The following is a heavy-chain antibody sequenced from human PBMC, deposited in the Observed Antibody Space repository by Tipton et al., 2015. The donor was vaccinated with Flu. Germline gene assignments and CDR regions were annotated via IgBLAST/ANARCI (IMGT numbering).Heavy chain of an antibody. J-gene: IGHJ4*02. Sequence: GLVKPSETLSLTCAVYGGSFSGYYWSWIRQPPGKGLEWIGEINHSGSTNYNPSLKSRVTISVDTSKNQFSLKLSSVTAADTAVYYCATLYSSSLGFDFWGQGTLVTVSS. CDR3: ATLYSSSLGFDF. CDR1: GGSFSGYY. V-gene: IGHV4-34*01. CDR2: INHSGST. D-gene: IGHD6-6*01.